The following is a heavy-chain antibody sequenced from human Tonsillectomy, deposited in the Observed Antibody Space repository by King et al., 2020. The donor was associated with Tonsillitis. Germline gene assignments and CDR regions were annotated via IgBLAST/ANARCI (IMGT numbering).Heavy chain of an antibody. D-gene: IGHD5-24*01. CDR2: INSDGSTT. CDR3: ARETEMAGYYFDY. J-gene: IGHJ4*02. Sequence: VQLVESGGGLVQPGGSLRLSCAASGFTFSSYWMHWVRQAPGKGLVWVSRINSDGSTTSYADSVKGRFTISRDNAKNTLYLQMNSLRAEDTAVYYCARETEMAGYYFDYWPGNPGHRLL. CDR1: GFTFSSYW. V-gene: IGHV3-74*01.